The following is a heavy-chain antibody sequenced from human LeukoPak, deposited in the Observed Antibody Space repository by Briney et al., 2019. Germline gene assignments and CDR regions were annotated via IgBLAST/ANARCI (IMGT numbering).Heavy chain of an antibody. J-gene: IGHJ4*02. D-gene: IGHD1-14*01. V-gene: IGHV5-51*01. CDR1: GYTFTSYW. CDR2: NYPGDSDI. CDR3: ARREDNGSLDY. Sequence: GESLKISCKASGYTFTSYWIGWVRQMPGKGLEWMGINYPGDSDIRYSPSFQGQVTISADKSISTAYLHWSSLKASDTAMYYCARREDNGSLDYWGQGTLVTVSS.